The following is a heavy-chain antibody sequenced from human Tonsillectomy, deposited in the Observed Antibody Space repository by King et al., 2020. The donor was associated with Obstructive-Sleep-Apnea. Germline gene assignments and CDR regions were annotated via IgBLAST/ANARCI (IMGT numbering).Heavy chain of an antibody. Sequence: VQLVESGGGLVKPGGSLRLSCAASGFTFINAWMNWVRQAPGRGLEWVGRIKSKTDGGTTDYVSPVKGRFIISRDDSKNTLYLQMNSLKSEDTAVYYCTPMGYYYGLDVWGQGTTVTVSS. CDR2: IKSKTDGGTT. V-gene: IGHV3-15*01. J-gene: IGHJ6*02. D-gene: IGHD3-16*01. CDR3: TPMGYYYGLDV. CDR1: GFTFINAW.